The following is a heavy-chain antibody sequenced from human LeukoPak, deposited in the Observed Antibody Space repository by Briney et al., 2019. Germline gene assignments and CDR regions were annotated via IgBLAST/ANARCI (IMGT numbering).Heavy chain of an antibody. CDR2: NDYSGST. J-gene: IGHJ6*03. CDR3: ARGATFRGTYYMDV. Sequence: PSETLSLTCIVSGGPISTHYWSWSRQPPGKGLEWIGYNDYSGSTNYNPSLKSRVTISVDTSKTQFSLKLNSVTAADTAVYYCARGATFRGTYYMDVWGKGTTVTVSS. D-gene: IGHD3-10*01. V-gene: IGHV4-59*11. CDR1: GGPISTHY.